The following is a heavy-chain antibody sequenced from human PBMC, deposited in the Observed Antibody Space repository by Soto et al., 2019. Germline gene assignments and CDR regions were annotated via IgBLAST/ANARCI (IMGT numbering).Heavy chain of an antibody. V-gene: IGHV4-34*01. CDR3: ARAAVKLGATLFDS. D-gene: IGHD1-26*01. CDR2: INHSGFT. CDR1: GGSLRGHY. J-gene: IGHJ4*02. Sequence: SDTLSLTCAVSGGSLRGHYWSWIRQSPEKGLEWIGEINHSGFTNYNPTLKSRVTISRDASKNQFSLRLSSMTAADSAVYFCARAAVKLGATLFDSWGQGTLVPVSS.